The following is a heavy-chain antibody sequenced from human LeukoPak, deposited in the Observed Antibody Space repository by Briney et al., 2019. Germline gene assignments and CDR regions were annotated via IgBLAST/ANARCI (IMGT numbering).Heavy chain of an antibody. CDR2: SNPNSGGT. CDR1: RYTFTGYY. D-gene: IGHD2-2*01. J-gene: IGHJ3*02. Sequence: ASVKVSCKASRYTFTGYYMDWVRQAPGQGLEWMGWSNPNSGGTNYAQKFQGRVTMTRDTSISTAYMELSRLRSDDTAVYYCAREAGGYCSSTSCSETDAFDIWGQGTMVTVSS. CDR3: AREAGGYCSSTSCSETDAFDI. V-gene: IGHV1-2*02.